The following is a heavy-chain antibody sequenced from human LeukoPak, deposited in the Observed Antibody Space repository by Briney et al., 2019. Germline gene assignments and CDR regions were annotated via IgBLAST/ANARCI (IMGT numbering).Heavy chain of an antibody. Sequence: SETLSLTCTVSGGSISSYYWSWIRQPPGNGLEWIGYIYYSGSTNYNPSLKSRVTISVDTSKNQFSLKLSSVTAADTAVYYCARHPLYCSGGSSYFAFFDYWGQGTLVTVSS. J-gene: IGHJ4*02. CDR1: GGSISSYY. CDR3: ARHPLYCSGGSSYFAFFDY. V-gene: IGHV4-59*08. CDR2: IYYSGST. D-gene: IGHD2-15*01.